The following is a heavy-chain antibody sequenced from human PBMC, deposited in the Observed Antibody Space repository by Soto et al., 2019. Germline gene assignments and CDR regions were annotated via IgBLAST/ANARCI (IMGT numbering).Heavy chain of an antibody. V-gene: IGHV3-33*01. CDR3: ARDLINTEGSGSYDYFDY. J-gene: IGHJ4*02. D-gene: IGHD3-10*01. Sequence: GGSLRLSCAASGFTFSSYGMHWVRQAPGKGLEWVAVIWYDGSNKYYADSVKGRFTISRDNSKNTLYLQMNSLRAEDTAVYYCARDLINTEGSGSYDYFDYWGQGTLVTVSS. CDR2: IWYDGSNK. CDR1: GFTFSSYG.